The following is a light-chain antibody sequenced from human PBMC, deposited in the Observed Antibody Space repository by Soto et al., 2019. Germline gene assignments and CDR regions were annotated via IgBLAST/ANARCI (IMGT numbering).Light chain of an antibody. J-gene: IGLJ3*02. Sequence: QSALTQPASVSGSPGQSITISCTGTSSDVGSYNLVSWYQQHPGQAPKVMIYEDSKRPSAISDRFSGSRSGSSASLAISGLQSGDEADYYCASWEDSLNGWVIGGGTKVTVL. CDR3: ASWEDSLNGWV. V-gene: IGLV2-14*02. CDR1: SSDVGSYNL. CDR2: EDS.